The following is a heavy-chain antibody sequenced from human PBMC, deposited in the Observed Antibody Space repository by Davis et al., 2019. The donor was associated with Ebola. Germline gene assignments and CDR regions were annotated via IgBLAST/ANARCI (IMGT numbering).Heavy chain of an antibody. J-gene: IGHJ6*02. V-gene: IGHV4-61*08. CDR1: GGSISSGGYY. CDR3: ARSLYYYGMDV. CDR2: IYYSGST. Sequence: PSETLSLTCTVSGGSISSGGYYWSWIRQHPGKGLEWIGYIYYSGSTNYNPSLKSRVTMSVDTSKNQFSLKLSSVTAADTAVYYCARSLYYYGMDVWGQGTTVTVSS.